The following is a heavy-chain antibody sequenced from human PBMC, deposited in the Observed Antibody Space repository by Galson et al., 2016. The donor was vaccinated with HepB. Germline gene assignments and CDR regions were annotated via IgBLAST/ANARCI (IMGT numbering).Heavy chain of an antibody. J-gene: IGHJ4*02. CDR3: AKEALYGSGTYIDS. V-gene: IGHV3-23*01. Sequence: SLRLSCAGSGFAFSNFAMSWVRQAPGEGLEWISSSNARGDNIYYSASVKGRFTLSRDNSNNTLYLRMNSLRVEDTAIYYCAKEALYGSGTYIDSSGQGILVTVSS. CDR1: GFAFSNFA. D-gene: IGHD3-10*01. CDR2: SNARGDNI.